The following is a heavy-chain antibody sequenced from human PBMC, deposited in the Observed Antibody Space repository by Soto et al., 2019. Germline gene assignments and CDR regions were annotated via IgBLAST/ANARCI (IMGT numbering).Heavy chain of an antibody. V-gene: IGHV1-18*04. J-gene: IGHJ6*02. Sequence: ASVKVSCKASGYTFTSYGISWVRQAPGQGLEWMGWISAYNGNTNYAQKLQGRVTMTTDTSTSTAYMELRSLRSDDTAVYYYARDSVVKGTTVIHYYGMDVWGQGTTVTVSS. D-gene: IGHD4-17*01. CDR1: GYTFTSYG. CDR3: ARDSVVKGTTVIHYYGMDV. CDR2: ISAYNGNT.